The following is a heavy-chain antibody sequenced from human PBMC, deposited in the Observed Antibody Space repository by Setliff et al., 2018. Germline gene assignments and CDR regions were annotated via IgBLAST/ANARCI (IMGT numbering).Heavy chain of an antibody. J-gene: IGHJ5*02. D-gene: IGHD2-15*01. CDR2: INPNSGGT. CDR1: GYTFTSYG. CDR3: AREYGGRFSRWFDP. Sequence: ASVKVSCKASGYTFTSYGISWVRQAPGQGLEWMGWINPNSGGTNYAQKFQGRVTMTTDTSTSTAYMELRSLRSDDTAVYYCAREYGGRFSRWFDPWGQGTLVTVSS. V-gene: IGHV1-18*01.